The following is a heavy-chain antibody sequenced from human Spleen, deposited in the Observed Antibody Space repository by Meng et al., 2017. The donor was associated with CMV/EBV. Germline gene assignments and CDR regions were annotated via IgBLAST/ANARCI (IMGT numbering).Heavy chain of an antibody. CDR1: IRSNTFY. V-gene: IGHV4-39*07. CDR3: ARGIVVVVAGIGEADWFDP. J-gene: IGHJ5*02. Sequence: IRSNTFYWGWIRQPPGKGLEWIGNMYYSGKAYYNLSLKSRVTMSVDTSKNLFSLKLSSVTAADTAVYYCARGIVVVVAGIGEADWFDPWGQGTLVTVSS. CDR2: MYYSGKA. D-gene: IGHD2-15*01.